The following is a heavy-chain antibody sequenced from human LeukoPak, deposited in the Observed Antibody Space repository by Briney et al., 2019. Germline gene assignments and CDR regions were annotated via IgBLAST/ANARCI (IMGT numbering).Heavy chain of an antibody. J-gene: IGHJ4*02. V-gene: IGHV3-33*01. CDR3: ARASGPFDY. Sequence: GGSLRLSCVPSGLMFSVYGMHWVRQAPGKGLEWVAVIWNYGSNKYYADSVKGRFTITRDNSKNTLYLQMNSLRAEDTAVYSCARASGPFDYWGQGTLVTVSS. CDR2: IWNYGSNK. CDR1: GLMFSVYG. D-gene: IGHD3-10*01.